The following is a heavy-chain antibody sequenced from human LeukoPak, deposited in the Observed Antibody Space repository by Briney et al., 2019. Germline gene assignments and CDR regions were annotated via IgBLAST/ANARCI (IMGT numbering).Heavy chain of an antibody. CDR2: INWNGGST. CDR1: GFTFDDYG. V-gene: IGHV3-20*04. Sequence: GGSLRLSCAASGFTFDDYGMSWVRQAPGKGLEWVSGINWNGGSTGYADSVKGRFTISRDNAKNSLYLQMNSLKAEDTAVYYCARVPHYCSSTSCHFDYWGQGTLVTVSS. J-gene: IGHJ4*02. D-gene: IGHD2-2*01. CDR3: ARVPHYCSSTSCHFDY.